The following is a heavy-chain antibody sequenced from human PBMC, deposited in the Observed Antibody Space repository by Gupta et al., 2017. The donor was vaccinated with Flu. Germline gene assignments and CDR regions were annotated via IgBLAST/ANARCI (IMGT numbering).Heavy chain of an antibody. CDR3: ARRLWGQQLATERDWFDP. J-gene: IGHJ5*02. V-gene: IGHV5-10-1*01. Sequence: GYSFTSYWISWVRQMPGKGLEWMGRIDPSDSYTNYSPSFQGHVTISADKSISTAYLQWSSLKASDTAMYYCARRLWGQQLATERDWFDPWGQGTLVTVSS. CDR1: GYSFTSYW. CDR2: IDPSDSYT. D-gene: IGHD6-13*01.